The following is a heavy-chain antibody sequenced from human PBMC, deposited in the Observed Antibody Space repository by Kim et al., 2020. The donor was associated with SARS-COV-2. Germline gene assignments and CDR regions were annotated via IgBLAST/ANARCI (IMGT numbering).Heavy chain of an antibody. CDR3: ASFENVPGIAAAGNEYYFDY. D-gene: IGHD6-13*01. CDR2: INAGNGNT. Sequence: ASVKVSCKASGYTFTSYAMHWVRQAPGQRLEWMGWINAGNGNTKYSQKFQGRVTITRDTSASTAYMELSSLRSEDTAVYYCASFENVPGIAAAGNEYYFDYWGQGTLVTVSS. CDR1: GYTFTSYA. J-gene: IGHJ4*02. V-gene: IGHV1-3*01.